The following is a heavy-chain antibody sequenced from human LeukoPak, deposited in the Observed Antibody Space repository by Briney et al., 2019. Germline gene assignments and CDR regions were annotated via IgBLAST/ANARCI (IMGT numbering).Heavy chain of an antibody. J-gene: IGHJ1*01. CDR1: GFTFSDYY. V-gene: IGHV3-11*04. Sequence: PGGSLRLSCAVSGFTFSDYYMSWIRRAPGRGREWVSCISSSGSTIYYADSVKGRFTISRDNAKNSLYLQMNCLRAEDTAVYYCTRDRVSFQHWGQGTLVTVSS. CDR3: TRDRVSFQH. D-gene: IGHD6-6*01. CDR2: ISSSGSTI.